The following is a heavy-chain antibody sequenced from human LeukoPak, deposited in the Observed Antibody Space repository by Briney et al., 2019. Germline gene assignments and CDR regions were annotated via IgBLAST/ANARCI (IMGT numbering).Heavy chain of an antibody. CDR2: MNPNRGNT. J-gene: IGHJ3*02. CDR3: ASYDSSGIYAFDI. D-gene: IGHD3-22*01. CDR1: GYTFTSYD. Sequence: GASVKVSCKASGYTFTSYDINWVRQATGQGLEWMGWMNPNRGNTGYAQKFQGRVTMTRNTSISTAYMELSSLRSEDTAVYYCASYDSSGIYAFDIWGQGTMVTVSS. V-gene: IGHV1-8*01.